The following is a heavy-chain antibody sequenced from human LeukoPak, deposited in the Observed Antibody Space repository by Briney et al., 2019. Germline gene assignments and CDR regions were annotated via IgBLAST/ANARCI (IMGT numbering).Heavy chain of an antibody. D-gene: IGHD3-9*01. Sequence: GGSLRLSCAASGFTFSSYGIHWVRQAPGKGLEWVAVIWYDGSNKYYADSVKGRFTISRDNSKNTLYLQMNSLRAEDTAVYYCARGGSYDILTGYSATLDYWGQGTLVTVSS. CDR2: IWYDGSNK. V-gene: IGHV3-33*01. CDR1: GFTFSSYG. CDR3: ARGGSYDILTGYSATLDY. J-gene: IGHJ4*02.